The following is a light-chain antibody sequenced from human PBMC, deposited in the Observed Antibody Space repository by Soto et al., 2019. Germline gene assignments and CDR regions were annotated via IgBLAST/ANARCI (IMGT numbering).Light chain of an antibody. CDR2: DVS. V-gene: IGLV2-14*03. CDR3: SSYTSSTDVV. CDR1: STDVGGYNY. Sequence: QSALTQPASGSGSPGQSITISCTGTSTDVGGYNYVTWYQHPPGKAPKLMIYDVSNRPSGVSNRFSGSKSGNTASLTISGLQAEDEADYYCSSYTSSTDVVFGGGTQLTVL. J-gene: IGLJ2*01.